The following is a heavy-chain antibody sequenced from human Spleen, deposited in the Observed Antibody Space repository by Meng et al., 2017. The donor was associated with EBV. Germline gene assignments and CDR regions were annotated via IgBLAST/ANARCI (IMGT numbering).Heavy chain of an antibody. Sequence: HRQLQESGPGLVRPSETLSLTCSVSDDYVSSSKYYWGWLRQPPGKRLEWIGSIYYGGSTYYNPSFKSRVTISVDTFKNQFSLKLSSVTAADTALYYCAREMKTAAVFDPWGQGSLVTVSS. CDR3: AREMKTAAVFDP. D-gene: IGHD6-13*01. V-gene: IGHV4-39*07. CDR1: DDYVSSSKYY. CDR2: IYYGGST. J-gene: IGHJ5*02.